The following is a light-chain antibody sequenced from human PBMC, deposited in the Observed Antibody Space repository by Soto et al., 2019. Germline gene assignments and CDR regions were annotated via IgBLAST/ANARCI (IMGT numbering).Light chain of an antibody. V-gene: IGKV3-15*01. CDR1: QSISSN. CDR3: QQYNNWPRAT. J-gene: IGKJ4*01. CDR2: RTS. Sequence: EIVMTQSPATLSVSPVEVGTVSCMASQSISSNLAWYQQKPGQAPRLLMFRTSSRATGFPARFSGSGSGTEFNLTISSLQSEDFGVYYCQQYNNWPRATFGGGTKVDI.